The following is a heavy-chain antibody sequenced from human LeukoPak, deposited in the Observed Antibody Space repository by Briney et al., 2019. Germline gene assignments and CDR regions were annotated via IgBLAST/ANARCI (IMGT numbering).Heavy chain of an antibody. D-gene: IGHD3-3*01. Sequence: GGSLRLSCAASGFTFSSYGMHWVRQAPGKGLEWVAVISYDGSNKYCADSVKGRFTISRDNSKNTLYLQMNSLRAEDTAVYYCAKDIPIFGVTDYGMDVWGQRTTVTVSS. CDR3: AKDIPIFGVTDYGMDV. J-gene: IGHJ6*02. V-gene: IGHV3-30*18. CDR2: ISYDGSNK. CDR1: GFTFSSYG.